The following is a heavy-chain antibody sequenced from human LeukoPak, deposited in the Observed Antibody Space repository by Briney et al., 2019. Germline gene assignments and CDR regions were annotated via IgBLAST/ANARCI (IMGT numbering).Heavy chain of an antibody. CDR2: ISSSSSYI. CDR1: GFTFSSYS. V-gene: IGHV3-21*01. J-gene: IGHJ5*02. CDR3: AIGRYCSSTSCYAPNWFDP. Sequence: GGSLRLSCAASGFTFSSYSMNWVRQAPGKGLEWVSSISSSSSYIYYADSVKGRFTFSRDNAKNSLYLQMNSLRAEDTAVYYCAIGRYCSSTSCYAPNWFDPWGQGTLVTVSS. D-gene: IGHD2-2*01.